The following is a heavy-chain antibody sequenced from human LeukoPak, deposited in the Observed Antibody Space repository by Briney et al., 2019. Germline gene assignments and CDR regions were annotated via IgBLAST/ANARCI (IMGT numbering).Heavy chain of an antibody. CDR3: ARHFADDYSGYDPHFDY. V-gene: IGHV4-59*08. Sequence: PSETLSLTCTVSGGSISSYYWRWIRQPPGKGLEWIGYIYYSGSTNYNPSLKSRVTISVDTSKNQFSLKLSSVTAADTAVYYCARHFADDYSGYDPHFDYWGQGTLVTVSS. J-gene: IGHJ4*02. CDR2: IYYSGST. D-gene: IGHD5-12*01. CDR1: GGSISSYY.